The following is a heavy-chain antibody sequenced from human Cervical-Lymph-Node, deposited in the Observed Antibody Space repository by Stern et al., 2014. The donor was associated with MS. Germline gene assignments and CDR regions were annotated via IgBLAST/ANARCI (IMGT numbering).Heavy chain of an antibody. CDR1: GGSFSDYY. J-gene: IGHJ5*02. V-gene: IGHV4-34*01. Sequence: QVQLQQWGAGLLKPSETLSLTCAVYGGSFSDYYWSWLRQSPGKGLEWIGEINHSGNTEYNPSLKSRISLSIDPSKSQFSLNLPSVTAADTAVYYCARILYVGNYWFDAWGQGALVTVSS. CDR2: INHSGNT. CDR3: ARILYVGNYWFDA. D-gene: IGHD4-23*01.